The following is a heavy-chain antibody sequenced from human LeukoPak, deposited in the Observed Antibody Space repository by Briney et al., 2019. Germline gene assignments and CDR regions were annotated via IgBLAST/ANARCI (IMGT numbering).Heavy chain of an antibody. D-gene: IGHD1-26*01. J-gene: IGHJ4*02. Sequence: SETLSLTFTVSGGSISSGSYYWSWIRQPAGKGLEWIGRIYTSGSTNYNPSLKSRVTISVDTSKNQFSLKLSSVTAADTAVYYRARVRATNYFDYWGQGTLVTVSS. CDR1: GGSISSGSYY. V-gene: IGHV4-61*02. CDR2: IYTSGST. CDR3: ARVRATNYFDY.